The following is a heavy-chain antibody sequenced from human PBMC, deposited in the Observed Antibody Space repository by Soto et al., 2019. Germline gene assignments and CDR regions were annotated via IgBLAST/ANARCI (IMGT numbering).Heavy chain of an antibody. Sequence: EVQLLESGGGLVQPGGSLRLSCAASGFTFSSYAMSWVRQAPGKGLEWVSAISGSGGSTYYADSVKGRFTISRDNAKNTLYLQMKCLRAEDTAVYYCAKGLIAVSNLGFDDWGQGTLVTVAS. J-gene: IGHJ4*02. CDR3: AKGLIAVSNLGFDD. D-gene: IGHD6-19*01. CDR2: ISGSGGST. V-gene: IGHV3-23*01. CDR1: GFTFSSYA.